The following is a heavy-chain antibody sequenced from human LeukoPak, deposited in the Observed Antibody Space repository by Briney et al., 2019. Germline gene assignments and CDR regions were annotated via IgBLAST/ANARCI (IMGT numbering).Heavy chain of an antibody. Sequence: GGSLRLSCAASGFTFSSYSMNWVRQAPGKGLGWVSYISSSSSTIYYADSVKGRFTISRDNAKNSLYLQMNSLRDEDTAVYYCERDRDIVVVPTPLDYWGQGTLVTVSS. D-gene: IGHD2-2*01. CDR3: ERDRDIVVVPTPLDY. CDR2: ISSSSSTI. V-gene: IGHV3-48*02. CDR1: GFTFSSYS. J-gene: IGHJ4*02.